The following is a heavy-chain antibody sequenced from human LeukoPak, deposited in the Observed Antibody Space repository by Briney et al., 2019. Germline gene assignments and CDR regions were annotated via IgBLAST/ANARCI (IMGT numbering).Heavy chain of an antibody. CDR2: ISAYNGNT. J-gene: IGHJ4*02. D-gene: IGHD2-2*01. CDR1: GYTFTSHG. CDR3: ARDGDIVVVPAVTLDY. V-gene: IGHV1-18*01. Sequence: ASVKVSCKASGYTFTSHGISWVRQAPGQGLEWMGWISAYNGNTNYAQKLQGRVTMTTDTSTSTAYMELRSLRSDDTAVYYCARDGDIVVVPAVTLDYWGQGTLVTVSS.